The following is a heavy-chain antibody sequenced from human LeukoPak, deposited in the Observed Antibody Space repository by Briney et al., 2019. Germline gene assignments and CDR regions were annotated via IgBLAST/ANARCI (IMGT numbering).Heavy chain of an antibody. CDR2: ISPYNGNT. Sequence: ASVKVSCRTSGYTSSSHSMNWVRQAPGQGPEWMGWISPYNGNTNYAPKLQGRVTLTTDTSTSTAYMELRSLTSDDTAVYYCVRGEYELVGDYWGQGTLVTVSS. D-gene: IGHD6-13*01. V-gene: IGHV1-18*01. J-gene: IGHJ4*02. CDR1: GYTSSSHS. CDR3: VRGEYELVGDY.